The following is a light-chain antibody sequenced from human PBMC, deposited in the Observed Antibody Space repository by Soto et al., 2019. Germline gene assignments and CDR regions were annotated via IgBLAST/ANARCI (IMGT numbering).Light chain of an antibody. CDR3: SSYTTISTVV. CDR2: DVN. V-gene: IGLV2-14*01. J-gene: IGLJ2*01. CDR1: SSDVGGYNF. Sequence: QSALTQPASVSGSPGQSITISGTGTSSDVGGYNFVSWYQHQSGTAPQLIIYDVNNRPSGTSNRFSGSKSGNTASLTISGLQGDDEADYYCSSYTTISTVVFGGGTKLTVL.